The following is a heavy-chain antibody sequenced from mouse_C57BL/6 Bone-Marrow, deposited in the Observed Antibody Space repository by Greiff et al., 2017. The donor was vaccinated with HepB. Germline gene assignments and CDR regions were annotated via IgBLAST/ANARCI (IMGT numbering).Heavy chain of an antibody. V-gene: IGHV1-19*01. CDR1: GYTFTDYY. J-gene: IGHJ2*01. CDR2: INPYNGGT. D-gene: IGHD1-1*01. CDR3: ARDYYGSSFFDY. Sequence: VQLKESGPVLVKPGASVKMSCKASGYTFTDYYMNWVKQSHGKSLEWMGVINPYNGGTSYNQKFKGKDTLTVDKSSSTAYMELNSLTSEDSAVYYCARDYYGSSFFDYWGQGTTLTVSS.